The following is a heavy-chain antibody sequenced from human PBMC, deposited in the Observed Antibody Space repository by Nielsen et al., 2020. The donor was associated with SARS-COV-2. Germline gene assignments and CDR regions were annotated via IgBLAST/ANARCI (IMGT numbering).Heavy chain of an antibody. CDR1: GGSISSYY. D-gene: IGHD1-1*01. Sequence: GSLRLSCTVSGGSISSYYWSWIRQPPGKGLEWIGEINHSGSTNYNPSLKSRVTISVDTSKNQFSLKLTSVTAADTAVYYCARGQYRFDYCGQGTLVTVSS. CDR2: INHSGST. J-gene: IGHJ4*02. CDR3: ARGQYRFDY. V-gene: IGHV4-34*01.